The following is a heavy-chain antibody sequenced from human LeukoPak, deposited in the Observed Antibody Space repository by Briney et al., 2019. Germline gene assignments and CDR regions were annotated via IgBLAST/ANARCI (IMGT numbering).Heavy chain of an antibody. Sequence: SETLSLTCTVSGASINSYYWSWIRQPPGRGLEWIGYIYYSGSANYNPSLKSRVTISVDTSKNQFSLKLSSVTAADTAVYYCASVGYGDYVWGQGTLVTVSS. D-gene: IGHD4-17*01. V-gene: IGHV4-59*01. CDR1: GASINSYY. CDR2: IYYSGSA. J-gene: IGHJ4*01. CDR3: ASVGYGDYV.